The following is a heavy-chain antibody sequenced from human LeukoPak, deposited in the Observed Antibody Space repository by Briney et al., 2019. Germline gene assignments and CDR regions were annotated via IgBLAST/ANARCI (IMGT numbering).Heavy chain of an antibody. Sequence: GGSLRLSCAASGFTLSSNYMSWVRQAPGKGLEWVSLIYIDGNTYYADSVKGRFTISRDNSKNTLYLQMNSLRAEDTAVYYCARDRGSGWYDYWGQGTLVTVSS. V-gene: IGHV3-66*01. J-gene: IGHJ4*02. CDR2: IYIDGNT. CDR1: GFTLSSNY. CDR3: ARDRGSGWYDY. D-gene: IGHD6-19*01.